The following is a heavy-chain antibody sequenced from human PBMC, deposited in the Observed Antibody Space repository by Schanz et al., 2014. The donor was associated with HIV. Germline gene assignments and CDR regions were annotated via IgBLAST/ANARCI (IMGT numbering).Heavy chain of an antibody. V-gene: IGHV3-33*01. J-gene: IGHJ6*02. CDR1: GFTFSSFG. D-gene: IGHD1-1*01. CDR3: ARDLVLGAGTTAMDV. Sequence: QAQLVQSGGGVARPGRSLRLSCAASGFTFSSFGMHWVRQTPGKGLEWVAVTWYDGTTKYYADSVKGRFTISRDNSKDTLYLQMNSLRAEDTAVYYCARDLVLGAGTTAMDVWGRGTTVSVSS. CDR2: TWYDGTTK.